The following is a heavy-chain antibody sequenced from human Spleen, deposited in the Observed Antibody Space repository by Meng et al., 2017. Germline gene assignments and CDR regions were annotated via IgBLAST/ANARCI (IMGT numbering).Heavy chain of an antibody. V-gene: IGHV3-23*01. D-gene: IGHD1-26*01. CDR3: ARGPEWDLPNFYFDY. Sequence: GGSLRLSCAASGFTFNSYGMSWVRQAPGKGLEWVSGISRSGGNTDYADSVKGRFTISRDTSKNTLSLQMNGLRAEDTAVYYCARGPEWDLPNFYFDYWGQGTRVTVSS. CDR1: GFTFNSYG. J-gene: IGHJ4*02. CDR2: ISRSGGNT.